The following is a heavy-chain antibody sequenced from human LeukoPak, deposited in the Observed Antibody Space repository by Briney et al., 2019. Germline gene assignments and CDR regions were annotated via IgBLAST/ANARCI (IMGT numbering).Heavy chain of an antibody. CDR1: GGSFSGYL. J-gene: IGHJ6*03. CDR2: INHSGGT. Sequence: PSETLPLTCAVYGGSFSGYLWSWIRQPPGKGLQWIGEINHSGGTNYNPSLKSRVTISVDRSKNQFSLKLSSVTAADTAVYYCAATGVEGRYMDVWGKGTTVTVSS. CDR3: AATGVEGRYMDV. D-gene: IGHD4-23*01. V-gene: IGHV4-34*01.